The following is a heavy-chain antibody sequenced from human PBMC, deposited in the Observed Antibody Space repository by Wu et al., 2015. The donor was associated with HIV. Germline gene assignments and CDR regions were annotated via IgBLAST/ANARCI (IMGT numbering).Heavy chain of an antibody. CDR3: ARDKGATTLDY. Sequence: QVQLVQSGAEVKQPGASVKVSCKASGYTFTDYYIHWVRRAPGQGLEWMGWINPKSGDVNYAQKFQDRVIMSRDTSTTTANLELSSLRSDDTAVFYCARDKGATTLDYWGQGTLVTVSS. CDR2: INPKSGDV. V-gene: IGHV1-2*02. CDR1: GYTFTDYY. D-gene: IGHD1-26*01. J-gene: IGHJ4*02.